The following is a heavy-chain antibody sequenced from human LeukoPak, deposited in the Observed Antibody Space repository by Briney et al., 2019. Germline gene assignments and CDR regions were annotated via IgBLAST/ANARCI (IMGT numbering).Heavy chain of an antibody. D-gene: IGHD3-22*01. V-gene: IGHV3-15*01. Sequence: PGGSLRLSCAASGLTFSNAWMSWVCQAPGKGLEWVGRIKRKSDGGTTDYAAPVKGRFTISRDDSKNTLYLQMNSLKSEDTAVYYCTTELDIRPNHYWGQGTLVTVSS. CDR1: GLTFSNAW. CDR3: TTELDIRPNHY. J-gene: IGHJ4*02. CDR2: IKRKSDGGTT.